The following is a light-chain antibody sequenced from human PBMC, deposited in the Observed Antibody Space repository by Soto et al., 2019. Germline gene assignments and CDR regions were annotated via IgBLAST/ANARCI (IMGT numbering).Light chain of an antibody. CDR3: QQYNTFSSEA. CDR2: KVS. V-gene: IGKV1-5*03. CDR1: QNINGW. J-gene: IGKJ1*01. Sequence: DIQMTQSPSTLSASVGDRVTITCRASQNINGWLAWYQQKLGKAPKLLIYKVSRLESGVPSRFSGSGSQTEFTLTINSLQPDDFATYYCQQYNTFSSEAFGQGTKLEIK.